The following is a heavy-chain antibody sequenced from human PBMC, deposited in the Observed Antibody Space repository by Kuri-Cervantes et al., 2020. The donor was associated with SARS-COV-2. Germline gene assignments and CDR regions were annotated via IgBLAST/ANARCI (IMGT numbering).Heavy chain of an antibody. Sequence: GESLKISCQGSGYTFSDYWIGWVRQTPGKGLEWMGLVYPRDSHATYSPSFQGQVTTSVDKSIAAAFLQWSSLKASDTAMYYCAKTVTTARDAFDIWGQGTMVTVSS. D-gene: IGHD4-17*01. V-gene: IGHV5-51*01. CDR1: GYTFSDYW. J-gene: IGHJ3*02. CDR3: AKTVTTARDAFDI. CDR2: VYPRDSHA.